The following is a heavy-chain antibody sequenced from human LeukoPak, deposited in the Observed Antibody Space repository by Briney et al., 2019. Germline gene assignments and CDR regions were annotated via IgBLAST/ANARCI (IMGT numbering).Heavy chain of an antibody. CDR1: GYSFANYG. J-gene: IGHJ4*02. V-gene: IGHV1-2*02. CDR3: ARLGAFVLYYDSSGYFDS. D-gene: IGHD3-22*01. CDR2: INPKSGGT. Sequence: ASVKVSCKASGYSFANYGINWVRQAPGQGLEWMGWINPKSGGTNYAQKFQGRVTMSRDTSISTTYVELSSLRSDDTAVYYCARLGAFVLYYDSSGYFDSWGQGTLVTVSS.